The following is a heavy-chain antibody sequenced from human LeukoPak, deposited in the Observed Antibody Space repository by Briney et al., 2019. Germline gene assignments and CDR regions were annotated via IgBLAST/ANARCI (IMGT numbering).Heavy chain of an antibody. CDR2: INPNSGGT. CDR3: ARVGVVVVAAAFDY. V-gene: IGHV1-2*02. Sequence: GASVKVSCKASGYTFTGYYMRWVRQAPGQGLEWMGWINPNSGGTNYAQKFQGRVTMTRDTSISTAYMELSRLRSDDTAVYYCARVGVVVVAAAFDYWGQGTLVTVSS. J-gene: IGHJ4*02. CDR1: GYTFTGYY. D-gene: IGHD2-15*01.